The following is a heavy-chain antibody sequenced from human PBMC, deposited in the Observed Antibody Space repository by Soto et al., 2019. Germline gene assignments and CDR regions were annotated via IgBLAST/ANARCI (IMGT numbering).Heavy chain of an antibody. CDR3: AKGGRQWLVTSDFNY. D-gene: IGHD6-19*01. CDR2: VSHDGRNT. CDR1: GFTFSDYA. Sequence: VQLVESGGGVVQPGRSLRLSCAASGFTFSDYAMHWVRQAPGKGLEWVAGVSHDGRNTHYADSVKGRFTISRDSSTNTVSLEMTSLRAEDTAVYYCAKGGRQWLVTSDFNYWGQGALVTVSS. J-gene: IGHJ4*02. V-gene: IGHV3-30*18.